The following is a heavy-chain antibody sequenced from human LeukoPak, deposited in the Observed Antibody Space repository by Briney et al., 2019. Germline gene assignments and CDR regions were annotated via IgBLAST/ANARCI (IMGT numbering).Heavy chain of an antibody. CDR2: ISGSGGST. CDR1: GFTFRSSA. V-gene: IGHV3-23*01. J-gene: IGHJ4*02. CDR3: AKAQGGYSYFDY. D-gene: IGHD3-22*01. Sequence: GGSLRLSCAASGFTFRSSAMSWVRQAPGKGLEWVSGISGSGGSTFNADSVKGRFTISRDNSKNTLYLQMNSLGAEDTAVYYCAKAQGGYSYFDYWGQGTLVTVSP.